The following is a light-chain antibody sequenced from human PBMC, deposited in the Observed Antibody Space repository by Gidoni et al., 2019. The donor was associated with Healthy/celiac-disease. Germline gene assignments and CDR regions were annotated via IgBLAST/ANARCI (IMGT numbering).Light chain of an antibody. V-gene: IGKV3-11*01. Sequence: DIVLTHSPATLSLSPGERATLSCRASQSASSYLAWYQQKPGQAPRLLIYDASNRATGIPARFSGSGSGTDFTLTISSLEPEDFAVYYCQQRSNWPPTFGGGTKVEIK. CDR1: QSASSY. J-gene: IGKJ4*01. CDR3: QQRSNWPPT. CDR2: DAS.